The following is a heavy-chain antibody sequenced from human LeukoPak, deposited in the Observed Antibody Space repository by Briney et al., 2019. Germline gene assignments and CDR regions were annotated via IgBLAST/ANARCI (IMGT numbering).Heavy chain of an antibody. V-gene: IGHV1-69*01. D-gene: IGHD3-22*01. CDR3: ARDAAIYDSGAYYYLW. CDR2: ITPMFGTA. CDR1: GGTFSRYA. J-gene: IGHJ4*02. Sequence: SVKVSCKXSGGTFSRYAISWVRQAPGQGLEWMGVITPMFGTANYAQKFQGRVTITADESTRTAYMDLKSLKFEDTAVYYCARDAAIYDSGAYYYLWWGQGTLVTVSS.